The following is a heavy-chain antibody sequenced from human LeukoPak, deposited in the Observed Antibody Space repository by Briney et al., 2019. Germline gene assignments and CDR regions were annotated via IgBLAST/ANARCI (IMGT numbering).Heavy chain of an antibody. Sequence: PGGSLRLSCAASGFTVSSNYMSWVRQAPGKGLEWVSVIYSGGSTYYADSVKGRFTISRDNSKNTLYLQMNSLRAEDTAVYYCARGRSGRAWDLFDYRGQGTLVTVSS. J-gene: IGHJ4*02. V-gene: IGHV3-53*01. CDR1: GFTVSSNY. CDR3: ARGRSGRAWDLFDY. CDR2: IYSGGST. D-gene: IGHD1-26*01.